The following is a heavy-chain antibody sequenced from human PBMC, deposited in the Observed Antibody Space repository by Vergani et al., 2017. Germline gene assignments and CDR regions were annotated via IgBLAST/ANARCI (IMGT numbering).Heavy chain of an antibody. CDR1: GFTFSSYG. J-gene: IGHJ4*02. CDR2: IWYDGSNK. CDR3: ARAHSGSYYIY. Sequence: QVQLVESGGGVVQPGRSLRLSCAASGFTFSSYGMHWVRQAPGKGLEWVAVIWYDGSNKYYADSVKGRFTISRDNSKNTLYLQMNSLRAEDTAVYYCARAHSGSYYIYWGQGTLVTVSS. V-gene: IGHV3-33*01. D-gene: IGHD1-26*01.